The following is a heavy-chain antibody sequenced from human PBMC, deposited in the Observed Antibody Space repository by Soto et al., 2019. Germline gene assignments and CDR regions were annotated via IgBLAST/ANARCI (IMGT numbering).Heavy chain of an antibody. D-gene: IGHD2-2*01. CDR1: GFNFSTYG. V-gene: IGHV3-33*01. CDR2: IYYDGSNK. Sequence: QVQLVESGGGVVQPGRSLRLSCAASGFNFSTYGMHWVRQAPGKGLEWVAVIYYDGSNKFYADSVKGRFTISRDNSKNTLYLQMNSLRAEDTAVYYCAREGIVVVPTAIGWFAPWGQGTLVTVSS. CDR3: AREGIVVVPTAIGWFAP. J-gene: IGHJ5*02.